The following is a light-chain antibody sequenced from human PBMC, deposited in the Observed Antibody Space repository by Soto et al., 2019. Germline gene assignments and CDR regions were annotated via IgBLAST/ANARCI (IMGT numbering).Light chain of an antibody. CDR2: GAF. J-gene: IGKJ2*01. Sequence: DIQMTQSTSSLSASVGDRVTITCRASHTFSSFLNWYQQKRGKPPTLLIYGAFNLRSCVPSRFAGSGGGAEFRLTISSLQPGDFATYYCQQPYSPPFTFGQWTSLELK. V-gene: IGKV1-39*01. CDR1: HTFSSF. CDR3: QQPYSPPFT.